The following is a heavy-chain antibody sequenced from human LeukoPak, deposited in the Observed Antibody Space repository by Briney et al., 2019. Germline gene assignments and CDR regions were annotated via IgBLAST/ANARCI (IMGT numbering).Heavy chain of an antibody. CDR2: IKGDGSIT. J-gene: IGHJ4*02. CDR1: GFTLSTYW. Sequence: TGGSLRLSCAASGFTLSTYWVYWVRQAPGKGLVWVSRIKGDGSITDYADSVKGRFTISRDNARNTVFLQMNSLRAEDTAVYYCAREGGSGNFDYWGQGTLVAVSS. V-gene: IGHV3-74*01. CDR3: AREGGSGNFDY. D-gene: IGHD3-10*01.